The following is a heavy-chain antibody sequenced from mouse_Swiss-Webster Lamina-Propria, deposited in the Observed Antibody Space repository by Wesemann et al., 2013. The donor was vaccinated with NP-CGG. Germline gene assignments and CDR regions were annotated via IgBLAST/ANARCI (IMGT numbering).Heavy chain of an antibody. Sequence: DVQLQESGPGLVKPSQSLSLTCTVTGYSITSDYAWNWIRQFPGNKLEWMGYISYSGSTSYNPSLKSRISITRDTSKNQFFLQLNSVTTEDTATYYCAQYGNTWFAYWGQGTLVTVSA. CDR1: GYSITSDYA. V-gene: IGHV3-2*02. CDR2: ISYSGST. CDR3: AQYGNTWFAY. J-gene: IGHJ3*01. D-gene: IGHD2-10*02.